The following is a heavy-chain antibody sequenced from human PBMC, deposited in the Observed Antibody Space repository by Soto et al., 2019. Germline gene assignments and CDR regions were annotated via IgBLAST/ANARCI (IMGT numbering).Heavy chain of an antibody. V-gene: IGHV4-59*08. J-gene: IGHJ5*02. CDR1: CGSISSYY. D-gene: IGHD6-19*01. CDR2: IYYSGST. CDR3: ARLNSSGWYVSWFDP. Sequence: SETLSLTCTVSCGSISSYYWSWIRQPPGKGLEWIGYIYYSGSTNYNPSLKSRVTISVDTSKNQFSLKLSSVTAADTAVYYCARLNSSGWYVSWFDPWGQGTLVTVSS.